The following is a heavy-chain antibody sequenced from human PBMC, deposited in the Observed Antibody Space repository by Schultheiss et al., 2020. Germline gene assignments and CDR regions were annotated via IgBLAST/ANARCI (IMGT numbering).Heavy chain of an antibody. CDR2: IYYSGST. CDR3: ARVTVVTPFYYYYYGMDV. D-gene: IGHD4-23*01. V-gene: IGHV4-31*03. Sequence: SETLSLTCTVSGGSISSGGYYWSWIRQHPGKGLEWIGYIYYSGSTYYNPSLKSRVTISVDTSKNQFSLKLSSVTAADTAVYYCARVTVVTPFYYYYYGMDVWGQGTTVTVAS. J-gene: IGHJ6*02. CDR1: GGSISSGGYY.